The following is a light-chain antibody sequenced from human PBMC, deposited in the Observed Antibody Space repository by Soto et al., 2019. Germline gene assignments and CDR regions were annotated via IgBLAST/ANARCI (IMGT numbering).Light chain of an antibody. CDR1: QTISNNY. V-gene: IGKV3-20*01. Sequence: EIVLTQSPGTLSLSPGESATLSCRASQTISNNYLAWYQHRAGQAPRLLIYGASIRATDIPDRFSGSGSGTDLTLTISRLEPGDFAVYYCQHYGSPPRPFGQGTKV. J-gene: IGKJ1*01. CDR3: QHYGSPPRP. CDR2: GAS.